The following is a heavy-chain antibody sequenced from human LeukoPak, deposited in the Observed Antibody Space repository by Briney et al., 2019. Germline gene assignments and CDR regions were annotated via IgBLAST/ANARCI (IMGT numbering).Heavy chain of an antibody. D-gene: IGHD1-26*01. CDR3: ARRRVYSGSYWSY. CDR2: INHSGST. J-gene: IGHJ4*02. Sequence: SETLSLTCAVYGGSFSGYYWSWIRQPPGKGLEWIGEINHSGSTNYNPSLKGRVTISVDTSKNQFSPKLSSVTAADTAVYYCARRRVYSGSYWSYWGQGTLVTVSS. V-gene: IGHV4-34*01. CDR1: GGSFSGYY.